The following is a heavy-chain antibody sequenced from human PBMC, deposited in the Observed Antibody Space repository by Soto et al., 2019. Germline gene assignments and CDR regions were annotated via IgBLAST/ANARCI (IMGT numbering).Heavy chain of an antibody. CDR2: INAGNGNT. CDR1: GYTFTSYA. J-gene: IGHJ5*02. Sequence: QVQLVQSGAEVKKPGASVKVSCKASGYTFTSYAMHWLRQAPGQRLEWMGWINAGNGNTKYSQKFQGRVTITRDTSASTAYMELSSLRSEDTAVYYCARGYIVGAAGWFDPWGQGTLVTVSS. V-gene: IGHV1-3*01. D-gene: IGHD1-26*01. CDR3: ARGYIVGAAGWFDP.